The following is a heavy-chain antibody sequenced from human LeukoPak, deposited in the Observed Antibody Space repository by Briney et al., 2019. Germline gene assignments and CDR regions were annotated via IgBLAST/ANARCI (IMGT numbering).Heavy chain of an antibody. Sequence: SETLSLTCAVSGSSISSGGYSWSWIRQPPGKGLEWIGYIYHSGSTYYNPSLKSRVTISVDRSKNQFSLKLSSVTAADTAVYYCARSIWFGELFSVYWGQGTLVTVSS. V-gene: IGHV4-30-2*01. CDR2: IYHSGST. CDR1: GSSISSGGYS. CDR3: ARSIWFGELFSVY. D-gene: IGHD3-10*01. J-gene: IGHJ4*02.